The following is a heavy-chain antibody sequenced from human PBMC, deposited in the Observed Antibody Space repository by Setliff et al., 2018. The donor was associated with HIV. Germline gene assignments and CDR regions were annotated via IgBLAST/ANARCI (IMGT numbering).Heavy chain of an antibody. D-gene: IGHD3-9*01. V-gene: IGHV4-39*01. CDR1: GGSISSSSYY. CDR2: IYHSGAT. J-gene: IGHJ5*02. Sequence: SETLSLTCTVSGGSISSSSYYWGWIRQPPGKGLEWVGSIYHSGATYFTPSLKSRVTLSVDTSKNQFFLRLTSVSAADTAVYYCARHEGYNDFLTGYFRYKWYDPWGQGTLVTVSS. CDR3: ARHEGYNDFLTGYFRYKWYDP.